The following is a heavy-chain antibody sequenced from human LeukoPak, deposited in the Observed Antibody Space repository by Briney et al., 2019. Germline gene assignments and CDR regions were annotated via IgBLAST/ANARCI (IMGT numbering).Heavy chain of an antibody. CDR2: ISGSGDST. J-gene: IGHJ4*02. CDR3: AKTRPLDSSSWSHGDY. V-gene: IGHV3-23*01. CDR1: GFTFNNYA. Sequence: GGSLRLSCAASGFTFNNYAMSWVRQAPGKGLEWVSAISGSGDSTYYGDSVKGRFTISRDNSKNTLYLQMNSLRAEDTAVYYCAKTRPLDSSSWSHGDYWGQGTLVTVSS. D-gene: IGHD6-13*01.